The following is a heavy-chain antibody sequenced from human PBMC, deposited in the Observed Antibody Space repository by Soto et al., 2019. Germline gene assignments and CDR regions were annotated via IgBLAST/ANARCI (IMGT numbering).Heavy chain of an antibody. CDR2: ISRDGSNK. J-gene: IGHJ4*02. D-gene: IGHD3-10*01. Sequence: VQVVESGGGVVQPGRSLRLSCAASGFTFNKYAIHWVRQAPGKGLEWVAVISRDGSNKYYVDSVKGRFTISRDNSRNTLYLQMNSLRDEDTAVYYCARSRSGAVADSFDFWGQGTLVTVSS. CDR3: ARSRSGAVADSFDF. CDR1: GFTFNKYA. V-gene: IGHV3-30*04.